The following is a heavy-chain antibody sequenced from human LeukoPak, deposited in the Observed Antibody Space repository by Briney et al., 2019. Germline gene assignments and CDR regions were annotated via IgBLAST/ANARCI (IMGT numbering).Heavy chain of an antibody. V-gene: IGHV4-30-2*01. CDR1: GGSISSGGYY. CDR3: ARAGYGYGSGSSPFDY. J-gene: IGHJ4*02. Sequence: SETLSLTCTVSGGSISSGGYYWSWIRQPPGKGLEWIGYVYHSGSTYYNPSLKSRVTISVDRSKNQFSLKLSSVTAADTAVYYCARAGYGYGSGSSPFDYWGQGTLVTVSS. D-gene: IGHD3-10*01. CDR2: VYHSGST.